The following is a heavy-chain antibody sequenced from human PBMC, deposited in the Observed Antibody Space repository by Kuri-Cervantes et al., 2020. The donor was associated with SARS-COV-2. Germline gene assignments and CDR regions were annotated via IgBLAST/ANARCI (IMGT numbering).Heavy chain of an antibody. D-gene: IGHD3-22*01. CDR3: ARSTPLRRLVVISQGGAFDI. J-gene: IGHJ3*02. V-gene: IGHV1-2*04. Sequence: ASVKVSCKASGYTFTGYYMHWVRQAPGQGLEWTGWINPNSGGTNYAQKFQGWVTMTRDTSISTVYMELSRLRSDDTAVYYCARSTPLRRLVVISQGGAFDIWGQGTMVTVSS. CDR1: GYTFTGYY. CDR2: INPNSGGT.